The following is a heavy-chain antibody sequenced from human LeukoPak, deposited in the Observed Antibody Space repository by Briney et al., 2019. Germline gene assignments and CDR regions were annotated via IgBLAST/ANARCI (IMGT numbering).Heavy chain of an antibody. CDR3: ASYGIQRGMSWFDP. J-gene: IGHJ5*02. Sequence: PSETLSLTCTVSGGSISSGGYYWSWIRQHPGKGLEWIGYIYYSGSTYYNPSLKSRVTISVDTSKNQFSLKLSSVTAADTAVYYCASYGIQRGMSWFDPWGQGTLVTVSS. D-gene: IGHD5-18*01. CDR1: GGSISSGGYY. V-gene: IGHV4-31*03. CDR2: IYYSGST.